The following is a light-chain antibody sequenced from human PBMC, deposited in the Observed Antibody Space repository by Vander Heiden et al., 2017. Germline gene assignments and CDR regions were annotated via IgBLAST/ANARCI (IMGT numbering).Light chain of an antibody. CDR2: QDN. J-gene: IGLJ2*01. V-gene: IGLV3-1*01. CDR1: KLGDKY. Sequence: SYEVTQPPSVSASPGQTASITCSGDKLGDKYASWYQQKPGQSPVLVIYQDNKRPSGIPERFSGSNSGNTATLTISGTQTMDEADYYCQAWDSSTVVFGGGTKLTVL. CDR3: QAWDSSTVV.